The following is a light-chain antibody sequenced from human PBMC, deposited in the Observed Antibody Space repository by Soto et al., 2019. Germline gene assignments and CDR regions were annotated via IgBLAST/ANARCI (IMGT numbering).Light chain of an antibody. Sequence: DIQMTQSPSTLSASVGGRVTITCRASQSVGTWVAWYQQKPGKAPKLLIYGASNLESGVPSRFSGSGSGTEFTLTITTLQSDDFATYFCQQYNRNTWSFGPGTKVDIK. CDR3: QQYNRNTWS. CDR2: GAS. CDR1: QSVGTW. V-gene: IGKV1-5*01. J-gene: IGKJ1*01.